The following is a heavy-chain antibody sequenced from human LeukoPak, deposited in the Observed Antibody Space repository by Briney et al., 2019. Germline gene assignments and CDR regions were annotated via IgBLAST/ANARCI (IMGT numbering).Heavy chain of an antibody. CDR1: GGTFSSYA. J-gene: IGHJ6*03. CDR3: ARQLWFGEIDLIDYYYYMDV. CDR2: IIPIFGTA. V-gene: IGHV1-69*06. D-gene: IGHD3-10*01. Sequence: SVKVSCKASGGTFSSYAISWVRQAPGQGLEWMGGIIPIFGTANYAQKFQGRVTITADKSTSTAYMELSSLRSEDTAVYYCARQLWFGEIDLIDYYYYMDVLGKGTTVTVSS.